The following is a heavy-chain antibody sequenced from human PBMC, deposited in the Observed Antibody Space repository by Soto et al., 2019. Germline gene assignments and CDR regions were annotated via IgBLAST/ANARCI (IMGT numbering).Heavy chain of an antibody. J-gene: IGHJ6*02. D-gene: IGHD2-2*01. CDR2: ISGYNGNT. V-gene: IGHV1-18*01. Sequence: ASGKVSCKDSGCTFTKYGISLVRHAPGQWLEWMGWISGYNGNTNYAQKYQGRITMTIDTSTTTAYMELGSLTSDDTAVYYCARLGGHCSSSSCFGFYVMEVWGQGTTVTVSS. CDR3: ARLGGHCSSSSCFGFYVMEV. CDR1: GCTFTKYG.